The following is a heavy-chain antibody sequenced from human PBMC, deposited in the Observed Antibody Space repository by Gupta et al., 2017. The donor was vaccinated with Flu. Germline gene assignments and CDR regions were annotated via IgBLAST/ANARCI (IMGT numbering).Heavy chain of an antibody. J-gene: IGHJ4*02. CDR2: INPDGSST. CDR3: ATVTSGC. Sequence: EMQLVESGGGLVQPGGPLRLSCAASGFTFRGSYLQWVRQAPGKGLVWVSRINPDGSSTTYAESVKGRFTISRDNAKNTLYLQMNSLGDDDTAVYYCATVTSGCWGQGTLVTVSS. CDR1: GFTFRGSY. D-gene: IGHD4-17*01. V-gene: IGHV3-74*03.